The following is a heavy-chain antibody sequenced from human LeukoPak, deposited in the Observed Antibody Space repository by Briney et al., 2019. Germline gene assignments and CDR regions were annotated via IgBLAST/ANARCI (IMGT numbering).Heavy chain of an antibody. D-gene: IGHD3-9*01. CDR3: ARDLAYYDILTGYYIY. J-gene: IGHJ4*02. CDR2: ISSSSSYI. Sequence: PGGSLRLSCEASGFTFSSYAMTWVRQAPGKGLEWVSSISSSSSYIYYADSVKGRFTISRDNAKNSLYLQMNSLRAEDTAVYYCARDLAYYDILTGYYIYWGQGTLVTVSS. CDR1: GFTFSSYA. V-gene: IGHV3-21*04.